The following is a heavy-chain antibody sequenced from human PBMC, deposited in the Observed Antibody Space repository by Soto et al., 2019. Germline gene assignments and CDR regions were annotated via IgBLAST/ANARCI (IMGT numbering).Heavy chain of an antibody. D-gene: IGHD3-10*01. CDR1: GFTVSSNY. CDR3: ARDLTMVRGETNRYYYGMGV. V-gene: IGHV3-53*02. J-gene: IGHJ6*02. Sequence: EVQLVETGGGLIQPGGSLRLSCAASGFTVSSNYMSWVRQAPGKGLEWVSVIYSGGSTYYADSVKGRFTISRDNSKNTLYLQMNSLRAEDTAVYYCARDLTMVRGETNRYYYGMGVWGQGTTVTVSS. CDR2: IYSGGST.